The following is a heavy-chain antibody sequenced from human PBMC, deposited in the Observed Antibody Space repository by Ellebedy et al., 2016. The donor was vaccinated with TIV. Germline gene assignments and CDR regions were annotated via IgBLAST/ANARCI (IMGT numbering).Heavy chain of an antibody. J-gene: IGHJ1*01. Sequence: AASVKVSCRASGGTFSSYAIGWVRQAPGQGLEWMGVIIPISGTTVYAQKFQGRVTITADKSTSTGYMELTSLGLEDTAVYYCAREGREYNTPSQYFQHWGQGTLVTVSS. CDR1: GGTFSSYA. D-gene: IGHD1-14*01. CDR2: IIPISGTT. V-gene: IGHV1-69*06. CDR3: AREGREYNTPSQYFQH.